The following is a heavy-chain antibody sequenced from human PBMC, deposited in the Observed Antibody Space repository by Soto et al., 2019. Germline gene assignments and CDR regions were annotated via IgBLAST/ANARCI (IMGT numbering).Heavy chain of an antibody. CDR3: ARELLGQGGYYGMDD. CDR2: IKQDGSEK. V-gene: IGHV3-7*01. Sequence: GGSLRLSCAASGFTFSSYWMSWVRQAPGKGLEWVANIKQDGSEKYYVDSVKGRFTIYRDNVKNSVYLQMNSLRAEDMAVYYCARELLGQGGYYGMDDLGQGTTVTVSS. J-gene: IGHJ6*02. CDR1: GFTFSSYW. D-gene: IGHD3-16*01.